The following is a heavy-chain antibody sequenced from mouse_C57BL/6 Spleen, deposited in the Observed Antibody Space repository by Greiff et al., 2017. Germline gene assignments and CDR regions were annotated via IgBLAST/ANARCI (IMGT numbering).Heavy chain of an antibody. CDR1: GFSFNTYA. D-gene: IGHD1-1*01. J-gene: IGHJ4*01. CDR3: VRGGSTVVADYAMDY. V-gene: IGHV10-1*01. Sequence: EVQLVESSGGLVQPKGSLKLSCAASGFSFNTYAMNWVRQAPGKGLEWVARIRSKSNNYATYYADSVKDRFTISSDDSESMLYLQMNNLKTEDTAMYYCVRGGSTVVADYAMDYWGQGTSVTVSS. CDR2: IRSKSNNYAT.